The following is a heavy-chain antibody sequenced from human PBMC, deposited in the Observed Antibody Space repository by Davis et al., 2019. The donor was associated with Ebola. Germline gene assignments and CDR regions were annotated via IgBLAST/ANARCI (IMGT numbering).Heavy chain of an antibody. CDR3: ASYDYVWGSYRHTLAY. D-gene: IGHD3-16*02. CDR1: GFNFRSYG. J-gene: IGHJ4*02. V-gene: IGHV3-30*19. CDR2: IWYDGSRK. Sequence: PGGSLRLSCAASGFNFRSYGMHWVRQAPDKGLEWVAVIWYDGSRKYYGDSVKGRFTISRDNSKNTLYLQMNSLRAEDTAVYYCASYDYVWGSYRHTLAYWGQGTLVTVSS.